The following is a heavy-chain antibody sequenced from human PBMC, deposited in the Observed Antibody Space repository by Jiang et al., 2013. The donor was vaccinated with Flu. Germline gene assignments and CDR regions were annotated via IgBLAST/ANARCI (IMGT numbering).Heavy chain of an antibody. V-gene: IGHV4-61*01. J-gene: IGHJ4*02. Sequence: GSGLVKPSETLSLTCTVSGDSVRSGSHYWSWIRQSPGKGPEWLGDIYYTGSTKYNPSLKSRVTISVDTSKNQFSLKLRSTTAADTAVYYCAAKGLLWFGESHLDYWGQGTLVTVSS. D-gene: IGHD3-10*01. CDR2: IYYTGST. CDR3: AAKGLLWFGESHLDY. CDR1: GDSVRSGSHY.